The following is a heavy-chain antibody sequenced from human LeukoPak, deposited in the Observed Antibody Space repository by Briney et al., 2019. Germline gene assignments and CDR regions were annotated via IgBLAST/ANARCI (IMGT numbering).Heavy chain of an antibody. Sequence: ASVKVSCKASGYTFTSYDINWVRQATGQGLEWMGWMNPNSGNAGSAQRFQGRVTMTRNTSISTAYMELSSLRSEDTAVYYCARALRDGRYSADYWGQGTLVTVSS. CDR1: GYTFTSYD. J-gene: IGHJ4*02. D-gene: IGHD2-15*01. V-gene: IGHV1-8*01. CDR3: ARALRDGRYSADY. CDR2: MNPNSGNA.